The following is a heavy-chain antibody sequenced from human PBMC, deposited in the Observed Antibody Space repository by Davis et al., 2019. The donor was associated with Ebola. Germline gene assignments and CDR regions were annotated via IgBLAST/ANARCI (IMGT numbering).Heavy chain of an antibody. CDR2: INPNSGGT. CDR3: ARVGTGTMIVVAPNWFDP. D-gene: IGHD3-22*01. CDR1: GYTFTGYY. J-gene: IGHJ5*02. Sequence: ASVKVSCKASGYTFTGYYMHWVRQAPGQGLEWMGWINPNSGGTNYAQKLQGRVTMTTDTSTSTAYMELRSLRSDDTAVYYCARVGTGTMIVVAPNWFDPWGQGTLVTVSS. V-gene: IGHV1-2*02.